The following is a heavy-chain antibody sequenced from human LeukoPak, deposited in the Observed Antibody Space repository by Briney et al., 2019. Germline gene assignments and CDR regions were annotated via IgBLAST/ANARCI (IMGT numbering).Heavy chain of an antibody. CDR3: ASVGATTHTLDY. CDR2: IYHSGST. V-gene: IGHV4-38-2*02. D-gene: IGHD1-26*01. J-gene: IGHJ4*02. CDR1: GYSISSGYY. Sequence: KTSETLSLTCTVSGYSISSGYYWGWFRQPPGKGLEWIGSIYHSGSTYSNPSLKSRVTVSVDTSKNQFSLKLSSVTAADTAVYYCASVGATTHTLDYWGQGTLVTVSS.